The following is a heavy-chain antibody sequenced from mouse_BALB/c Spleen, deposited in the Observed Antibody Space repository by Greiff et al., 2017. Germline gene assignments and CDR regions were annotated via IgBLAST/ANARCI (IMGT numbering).Heavy chain of an antibody. V-gene: IGHV1-7*01. D-gene: IGHD5-5*01. J-gene: IGHJ2*03. Sequence: QVQLQQSGAELAHPGASVNISCKAPGYTFTSYCMHWVKQRPGQSLEWIGYINTSTGYTEYNQKLKDKATMTADKSSSTAYVQLSSLTSEDSAVFYCARSVFYLGGKDTGLTVS. CDR2: INTSTGYT. CDR3: ARSVFYL. CDR1: GYTFTSYC.